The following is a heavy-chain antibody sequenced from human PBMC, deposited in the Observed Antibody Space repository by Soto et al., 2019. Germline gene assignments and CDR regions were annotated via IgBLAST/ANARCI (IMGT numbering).Heavy chain of an antibody. V-gene: IGHV2-26*01. J-gene: IGHJ6*02. CDR1: GFSLSNARMG. D-gene: IGHD6-13*01. CDR3: ARVPAGYYGMDV. Sequence: SGPTLVNPTETLTLTCTVSGFSLSNARMGVSWIRQPPGKALEWLTHIFSNDEKSYSTSLKSRLTISKDTSKSQVVLTMTNMDPVDTATYYCARVPAGYYGMDVWGQGTTVTVSS. CDR2: IFSNDEK.